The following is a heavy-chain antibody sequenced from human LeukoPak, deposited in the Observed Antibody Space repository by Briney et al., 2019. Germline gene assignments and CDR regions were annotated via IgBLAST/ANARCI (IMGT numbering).Heavy chain of an antibody. CDR1: GYTSTGYY. Sequence: ASVKVSCKASGYTSTGYYMHWVRQAPGQGLEWMGWISAYNGNTNYAQNLQGRVTMTRDMSTSTVYMELSSLRSEDTAVYYCARDTILRFDPWGQGTLVTVSS. CDR3: ARDTILRFDP. CDR2: ISAYNGNT. D-gene: IGHD1-26*01. V-gene: IGHV1-18*04. J-gene: IGHJ5*02.